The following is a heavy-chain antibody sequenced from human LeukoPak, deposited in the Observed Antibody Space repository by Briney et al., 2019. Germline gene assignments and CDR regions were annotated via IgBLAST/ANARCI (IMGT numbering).Heavy chain of an antibody. CDR3: AKNGDRGAYCSGGTCYPYYYYYMDV. CDR1: GFALTTYN. J-gene: IGHJ6*03. D-gene: IGHD2-15*01. CDR2: ITAFNDNT. V-gene: IGHV1-18*01. Sequence: ASVKVSCKASGFALTTYNIVWLRQAPGQGLEWVGWITAFNDNTNYAQKVQGRVTMTRDTSTSTAYMELRSLRSDDTAVYYCAKNGDRGAYCSGGTCYPYYYYYMDVWGKGTTVTISS.